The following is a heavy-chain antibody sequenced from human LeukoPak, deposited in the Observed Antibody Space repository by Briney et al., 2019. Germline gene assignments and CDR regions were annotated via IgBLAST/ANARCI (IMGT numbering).Heavy chain of an antibody. V-gene: IGHV1-2*02. Sequence: GASVKVSCKASGYTFTGYYMHWVRQAPGQGLEWRGWINPNSGGTNYAQMHQGRVTMTTDTSTSTAYMELRSLRSDDTAIYYCARGGTSGWRTPNDDYWGQGTLVTVSS. CDR2: INPNSGGT. CDR3: ARGGTSGWRTPNDDY. CDR1: GYTFTGYY. J-gene: IGHJ4*02. D-gene: IGHD6-19*01.